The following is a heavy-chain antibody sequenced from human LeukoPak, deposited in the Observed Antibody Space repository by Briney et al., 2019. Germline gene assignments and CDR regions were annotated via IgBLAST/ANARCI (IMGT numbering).Heavy chain of an antibody. CDR3: ARAEHYYDSSGYLNAFDI. CDR1: GGSISSSSYY. CDR2: IYYSGST. V-gene: IGHV4-39*07. Sequence: SETLSLTCTVSGGSISSSSYYWGWIRQPPGKGLEWIGSIYYSGSTYYNPSLKSRVTISVDTSKNQFFLKLSSVTAADTAVYYCARAEHYYDSSGYLNAFDIWGQGTMVTVSS. J-gene: IGHJ3*02. D-gene: IGHD3-22*01.